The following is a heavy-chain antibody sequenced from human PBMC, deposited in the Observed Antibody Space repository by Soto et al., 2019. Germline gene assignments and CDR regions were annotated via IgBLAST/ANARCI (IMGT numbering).Heavy chain of an antibody. J-gene: IGHJ6*02. CDR2: ISSSSSYI. V-gene: IGHV3-21*01. CDR1: GFTFSSYS. CDR3: ARGGGYCSSTSCPDGMDV. Sequence: GGSLRLSCAASGFTFSSYSMNWVRQAPGKGLEWVSSISSSSSYIYYADSVKGRFTISRDNAKNSLYLQMNSLRAEDTAVYYCARGGGYCSSTSCPDGMDVWGQGTXVTVSS. D-gene: IGHD2-2*01.